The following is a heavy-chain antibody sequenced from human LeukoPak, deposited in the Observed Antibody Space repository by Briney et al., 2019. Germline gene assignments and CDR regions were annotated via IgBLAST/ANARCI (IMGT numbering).Heavy chain of an antibody. J-gene: IGHJ4*02. CDR2: INPNSGGT. Sequence: ASVKVSCKASGYTFTGYYMHWVRQAPGQGLEWMGWINPNSGGTNYAQKFQGRVTMTRDTSISTAYMELSRLRSDDTAVYYCARGIVGATSRQGLDYWGQGTLVTVSS. V-gene: IGHV1-2*02. CDR1: GYTFTGYY. D-gene: IGHD1-26*01. CDR3: ARGIVGATSRQGLDY.